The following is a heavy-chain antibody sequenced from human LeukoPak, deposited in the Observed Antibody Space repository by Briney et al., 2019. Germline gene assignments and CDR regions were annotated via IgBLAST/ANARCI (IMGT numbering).Heavy chain of an antibody. D-gene: IGHD6-25*01. Sequence: GGSLRLSCVASGFIFNNYRMTWVRQAPGKGLEWVANIKQDGSEKQYVDSVKGRFAISRGNAKKSLYLQINTLRAEDTAVYYCVRGPHIAATSYWGQGTLVTVSS. CDR1: GFIFNNYR. CDR2: IKQDGSEK. CDR3: VRGPHIAATSY. V-gene: IGHV3-7*03. J-gene: IGHJ4*02.